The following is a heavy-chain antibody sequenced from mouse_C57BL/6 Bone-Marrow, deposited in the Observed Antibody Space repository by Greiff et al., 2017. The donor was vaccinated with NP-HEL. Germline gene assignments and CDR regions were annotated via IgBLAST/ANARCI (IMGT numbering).Heavy chain of an antibody. V-gene: IGHV10-3*01. CDR2: IRSKSSNYAT. Sequence: EVKLMESGGGLVQPKGSLKLSCAASGFTFNTYAMHWVRQAPGKGLEWVACIRSKSSNYATYYADSVKDRFTISRDDSQSMLYLQMNNLKTEDTAMYYCVRNYYGSSYAMDYWGQGTSVTVSS. D-gene: IGHD1-1*01. J-gene: IGHJ4*01. CDR1: GFTFNTYA. CDR3: VRNYYGSSYAMDY.